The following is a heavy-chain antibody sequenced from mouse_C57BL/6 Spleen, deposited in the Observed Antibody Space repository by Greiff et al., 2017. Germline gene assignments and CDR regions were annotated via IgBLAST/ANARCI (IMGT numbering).Heavy chain of an antibody. V-gene: IGHV1-53*01. CDR1: GYTFTSYW. CDR2: INPSNGGT. CDR3: AICEGGYYSAWFAY. Sequence: QVQLQQPGTELVKPGASVKLSCKASGYTFTSYWMHWVKQRPGQGLEWIGNINPSNGGTTYNEKFKSKATLTVDKSSSTAYMQLSSLTSEDSAVXYWAICEGGYYSAWFAYWGQGTLVTVSA. J-gene: IGHJ3*01. D-gene: IGHD2-3*01.